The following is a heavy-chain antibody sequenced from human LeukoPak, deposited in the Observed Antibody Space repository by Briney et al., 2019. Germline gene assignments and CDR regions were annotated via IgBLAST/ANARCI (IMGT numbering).Heavy chain of an antibody. Sequence: ASVKVSCKASGYTFTGYYMHWVRQAPGQGLEWMGWINPNSGGTNYAQKFQGRVTMTRDTSISTAYMELSRLRSDDTAVYYCARDSYSSSFNWFDPWGQGTLVTVSS. D-gene: IGHD6-13*01. J-gene: IGHJ5*02. CDR3: ARDSYSSSFNWFDP. CDR1: GYTFTGYY. V-gene: IGHV1-2*02. CDR2: INPNSGGT.